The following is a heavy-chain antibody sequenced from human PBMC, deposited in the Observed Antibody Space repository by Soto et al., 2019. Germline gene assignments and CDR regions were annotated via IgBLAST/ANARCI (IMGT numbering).Heavy chain of an antibody. CDR3: ARESGYSCYDLVF. D-gene: IGHD5-12*01. V-gene: IGHV6-1*01. J-gene: IGHJ4*01. Sequence: PSQTLSLTCAISGDSVSSNSAAWNWITQSPSKGIEWLGRTYYRSKWYNDYAVSVNSRITINPDTSKNQFSLKLSSVTPDDTSLYYCARESGYSCYDLVFWGQGTLVTVSS. CDR2: TYYRSKWYN. CDR1: GDSVSSNSAA.